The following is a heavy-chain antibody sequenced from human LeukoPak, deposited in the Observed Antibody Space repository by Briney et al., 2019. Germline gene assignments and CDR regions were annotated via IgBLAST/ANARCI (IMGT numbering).Heavy chain of an antibody. CDR2: IGADGGST. Sequence: GGSLRLSCAASGFTFTTNVITWVRQAPGKGLEWVAAIGADGGSTDYADSVRGRFTISRDNSKNNLFLQMNSLRAEDTALYYCARRVGGTPDYWGRGTLVTVSS. CDR1: GFTFTTNV. D-gene: IGHD6-19*01. V-gene: IGHV3-23*01. J-gene: IGHJ4*02. CDR3: ARRVGGTPDY.